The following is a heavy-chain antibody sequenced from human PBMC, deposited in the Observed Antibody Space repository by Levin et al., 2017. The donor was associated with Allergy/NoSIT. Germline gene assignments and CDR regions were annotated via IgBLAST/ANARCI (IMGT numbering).Heavy chain of an antibody. D-gene: IGHD3-10*01. CDR2: IYYSGST. Sequence: SETLSLTCTVSGGSISSGGYYWSWIRQHPGKGLEWIGYIYYSGSTYYNPSLKSRVTISVDTSKNQFSLKLSSVTAADTAVYYCARGRDGSGSYYTPYYFDYWGQGTLVTVSS. CDR1: GGSISSGGYY. CDR3: ARGRDGSGSYYTPYYFDY. J-gene: IGHJ4*02. V-gene: IGHV4-31*03.